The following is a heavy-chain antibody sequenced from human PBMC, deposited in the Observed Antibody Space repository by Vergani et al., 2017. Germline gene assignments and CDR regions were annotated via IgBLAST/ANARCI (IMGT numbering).Heavy chain of an antibody. CDR3: TREPPSPDGYNLSPPYAFDI. Sequence: QVQLVQSGAEVKKPGASVKVSCKASGYTFTSYYMHWVRQAPGQGLEWMGIINPSGGSTSYAQKFQGRVTMTRDTSTSTVYMELSSLRSEDTAVYYCTREPPSPDGYNLSPPYAFDIWGQGTMVTVSS. D-gene: IGHD5-24*01. CDR1: GYTFTSYY. J-gene: IGHJ3*02. CDR2: INPSGGST. V-gene: IGHV1-46*01.